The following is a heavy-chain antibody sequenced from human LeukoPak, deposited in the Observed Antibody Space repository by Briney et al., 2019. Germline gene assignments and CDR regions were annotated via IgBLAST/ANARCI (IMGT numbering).Heavy chain of an antibody. CDR1: EFTFSSYW. Sequence: PGGSLRLSCAASEFTFSSYWMSWVRQVPGKGLEWVANINQDGSEKYYVDSVKGRFTISRDNSKNTLYLQMNSLRAEDTAVYYCARHGTITMVRGRLRYYYMDVWGKGATVTISS. D-gene: IGHD3-10*01. V-gene: IGHV3-7*03. CDR3: ARHGTITMVRGRLRYYYMDV. J-gene: IGHJ6*03. CDR2: INQDGSEK.